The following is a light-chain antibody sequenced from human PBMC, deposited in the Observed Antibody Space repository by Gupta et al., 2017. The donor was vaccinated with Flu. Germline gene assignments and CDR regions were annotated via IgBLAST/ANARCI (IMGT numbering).Light chain of an antibody. CDR3: QSYDSSNHWV. J-gene: IGLJ3*02. CDR1: SGSIASNY. CDR2: EHN. V-gene: IGLV6-57*03. Sequence: NFMLTQPHSVSESPGKTVTISCTRSSGSIASNYVQWYQQRPGSAPTTVLYEHNQRRSGVPARFSCATNCASTAAFPTISGLKDEDAAYYYCQSYDSSNHWVFGGGTKLTVL.